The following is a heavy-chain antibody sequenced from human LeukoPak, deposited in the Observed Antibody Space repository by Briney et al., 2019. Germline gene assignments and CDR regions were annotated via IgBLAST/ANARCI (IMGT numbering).Heavy chain of an antibody. D-gene: IGHD3-16*02. V-gene: IGHV1-18*01. CDR3: ARDRVYDYVWGSYRPLDY. CDR1: GYTFTSYG. J-gene: IGHJ4*02. Sequence: ASVKVSCKASGYTFTSYGISWVRQAPGQGLEWMGWISAYNGNTNYAQRLQGRVTMTTDTSTSTAYMELRSLRSDDTAVYYCARDRVYDYVWGSYRPLDYWGQGTLVTVSS. CDR2: ISAYNGNT.